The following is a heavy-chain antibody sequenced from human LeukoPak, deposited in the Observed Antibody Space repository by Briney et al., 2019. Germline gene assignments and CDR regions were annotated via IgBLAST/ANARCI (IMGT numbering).Heavy chain of an antibody. J-gene: IGHJ4*02. V-gene: IGHV4-38-2*01. CDR1: GYSISSGYY. CDR3: ARLVMTATYFDY. Sequence: SETLSLTCAVSGYSISSGYYWGWIRQPPGKGLEWIGSIYHSGSTYYNPSLKSRVTISVDTSKDQFSLKLSSVTAADTAVYYCARLVMTATYFDYWGQGTLVTVSS. CDR2: IYHSGST. D-gene: IGHD2-21*02.